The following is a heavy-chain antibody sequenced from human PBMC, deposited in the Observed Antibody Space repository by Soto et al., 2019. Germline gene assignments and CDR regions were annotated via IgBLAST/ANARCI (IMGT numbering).Heavy chain of an antibody. V-gene: IGHV3-7*04. CDR1: GFTFSSSW. CDR2: IKEDGSEI. J-gene: IGHJ6*01. CDR3: VGDGGCPAHI. Sequence: EMHLVESGGDLVQPGGSLKLSCAASGFTFSSSWMSWVRQAPGKGLEWVANIKEDGSEIHYVDSVKGRFTISRDNAKNCVWLQMSRLRVEDTGGYSCVGDGGCPAHIRG. D-gene: IGHD2-15*01.